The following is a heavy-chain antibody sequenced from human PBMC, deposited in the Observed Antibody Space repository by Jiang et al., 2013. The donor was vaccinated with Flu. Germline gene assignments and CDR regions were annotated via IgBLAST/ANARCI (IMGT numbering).Heavy chain of an antibody. CDR1: GGSISSYY. Sequence: KPSETLSLTCTVSGGSISSYYWSWIRQPPGKGLEWIGYIYYSGSTNYNPSLKSRVTISVDTSKNQFSLKLSSVTAADTAVYYCARVRKETYYDILTGYYPSYFDYWGQGTLVTVSS. D-gene: IGHD3-9*01. CDR3: ARVRKETYYDILTGYYPSYFDY. J-gene: IGHJ4*02. V-gene: IGHV4-59*01. CDR2: IYYSGST.